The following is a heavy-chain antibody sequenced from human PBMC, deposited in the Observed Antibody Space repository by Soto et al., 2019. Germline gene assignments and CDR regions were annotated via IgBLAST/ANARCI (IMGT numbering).Heavy chain of an antibody. Sequence: QVQLQQWGAGLLKPSETLSLTCAVYGGSFSGYYWSWIRQPPGKGLEWIGEINHSGSTNYNPSLKSRVTISVDTSKNQFSLKLSSVTAADTAVYYCARGVTMIVVFDYWGQGTLVTVSS. D-gene: IGHD3-22*01. J-gene: IGHJ4*02. CDR2: INHSGST. CDR3: ARGVTMIVVFDY. CDR1: GGSFSGYY. V-gene: IGHV4-34*01.